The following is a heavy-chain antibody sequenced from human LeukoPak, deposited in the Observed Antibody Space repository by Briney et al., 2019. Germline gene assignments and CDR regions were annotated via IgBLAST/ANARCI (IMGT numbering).Heavy chain of an antibody. J-gene: IGHJ4*02. CDR1: GGSFSGYY. D-gene: IGHD4-23*01. CDR3: ARVKIMGTPYFDY. Sequence: SETLSLTCAVYGGSFSGYYWSWIRQPPGKGLEWIGEINHSGSTNYNPSLKSRVTISVDTSKNQFSLKLTSATAADTAVYYCARVKIMGTPYFDYWGQGTRVTVSS. CDR2: INHSGST. V-gene: IGHV4-34*01.